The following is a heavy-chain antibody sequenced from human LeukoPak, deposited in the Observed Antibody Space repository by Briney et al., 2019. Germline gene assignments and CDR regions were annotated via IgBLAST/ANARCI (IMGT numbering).Heavy chain of an antibody. CDR2: IIPIFGTA. D-gene: IGHD1-20*01. V-gene: IGHV1-69*13. Sequence: ASVKVSCKASGGTFSSYAISWVRQAPGQGLEWMGGIIPIFGTANYAQKFQGRVTITAGESTSTAYMELSSLRSEDTAVYYCAKGSVLWLRVTGYWGQGTLVTVSS. J-gene: IGHJ4*02. CDR3: AKGSVLWLRVTGY. CDR1: GGTFSSYA.